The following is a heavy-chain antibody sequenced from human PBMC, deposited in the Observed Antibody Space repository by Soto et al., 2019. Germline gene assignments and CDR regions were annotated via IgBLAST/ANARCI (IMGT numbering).Heavy chain of an antibody. D-gene: IGHD2-21*02. V-gene: IGHV5-51*01. CDR1: GYSFTSYW. CDR2: IYPGDSDT. CDR3: ATTFLAYCGGDCYSPFYYGMDV. Sequence: LKISCKGSGYSFTSYWIGWVRQMPGKGLEWMGIIYPGDSDTRYSPSFQGQVTISADKSISTAYLQWSSLKASDTAMYYCATTFLAYCGGDCYSPFYYGMDVWGQGTTVTVSS. J-gene: IGHJ6*02.